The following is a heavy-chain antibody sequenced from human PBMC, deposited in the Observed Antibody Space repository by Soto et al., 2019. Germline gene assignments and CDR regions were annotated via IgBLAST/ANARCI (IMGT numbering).Heavy chain of an antibody. Sequence: GGSLRLSCTASGFTFGDYAMSWFRQAPGKGLEWVSGISASGASIFYTDSVKGRFSISRDNSRNTLFLQMDSLRAEDTAVYYCAKATHYGDYYFDYWGQGTQVTVSS. CDR2: ISASGASI. CDR1: GFTFGDYA. CDR3: AKATHYGDYYFDY. J-gene: IGHJ4*02. V-gene: IGHV3-23*01. D-gene: IGHD4-17*01.